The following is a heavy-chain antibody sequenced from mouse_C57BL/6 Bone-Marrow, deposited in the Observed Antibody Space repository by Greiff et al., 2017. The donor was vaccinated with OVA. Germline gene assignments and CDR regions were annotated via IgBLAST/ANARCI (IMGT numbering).Heavy chain of an antibody. J-gene: IGHJ4*01. D-gene: IGHD2-5*01. Sequence: VQLQQSGAELVRPGASVKLSCTASGFTITDDYMPWVTQRPEQGLEWIGWIDPANGDTEYASKFQGKATLTADTSSNTAYLQLSSLTSEDTAVDYCTTPYYSNYEAMDYWGQGTSVTVSS. CDR2: IDPANGDT. CDR3: TTPYYSNYEAMDY. V-gene: IGHV14-4*01. CDR1: GFTITDDY.